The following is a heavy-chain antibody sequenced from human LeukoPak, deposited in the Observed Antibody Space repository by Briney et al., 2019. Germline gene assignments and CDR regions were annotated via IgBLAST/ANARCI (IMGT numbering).Heavy chain of an antibody. V-gene: IGHV4-4*07. CDR2: ICTSGST. CDR1: GGSISSYY. Sequence: SETLSLTCTVSGGSISSYYWSWIRQPAGKGLEWIGRICTSGSTNYNPSLKSRVTMSVDTSKNQFSLRLSSVTAADTAVYYCACSGYYVGYFDYWGQGTLVTVSS. CDR3: ACSGYYVGYFDY. J-gene: IGHJ4*02. D-gene: IGHD3-22*01.